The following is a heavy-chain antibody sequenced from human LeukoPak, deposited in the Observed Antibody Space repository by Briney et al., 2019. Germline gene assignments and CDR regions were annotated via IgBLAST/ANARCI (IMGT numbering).Heavy chain of an antibody. V-gene: IGHV3-48*01. J-gene: IGHJ4*02. D-gene: IGHD2-2*01. Sequence: GGSLRLSCAASGFTFSSYSMNWVRQAPGKGLEWVSYISSSSSTIYYADSVKGRFTISRDNAKNSPYLQMNSLRAEDTAVYYCARPRYCSSTSCPYYFDYWGQGTLVTVSS. CDR2: ISSSSSTI. CDR3: ARPRYCSSTSCPYYFDY. CDR1: GFTFSSYS.